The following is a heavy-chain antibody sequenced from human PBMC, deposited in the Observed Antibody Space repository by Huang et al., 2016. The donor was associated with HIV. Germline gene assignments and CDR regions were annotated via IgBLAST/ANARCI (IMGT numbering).Heavy chain of an antibody. D-gene: IGHD1-1*01. CDR1: GFAVSTYC. J-gene: IGHJ4*02. Sequence: EVQLVESGGGLVQPGGSLRLSCAASGFAVSTYCLNWVRQAPGKGLEWVSYITRSGNTTYYAASVRGRFTISRDTAKNSLFLQMNSLRAEDTAVYYWAREEQREKNYFDYWGQGTLVTVSS. CDR3: AREEQREKNYFDY. CDR2: ITRSGNTT. V-gene: IGHV3-48*01.